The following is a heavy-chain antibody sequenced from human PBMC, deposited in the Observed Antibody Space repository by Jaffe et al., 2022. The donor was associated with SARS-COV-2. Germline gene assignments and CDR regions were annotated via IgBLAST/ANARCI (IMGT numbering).Heavy chain of an antibody. CDR1: GFTFSSYS. V-gene: IGHV3-21*01. J-gene: IGHJ6*02. Sequence: EVQLVESGGGLVKPGGSLRLSCAASGFTFSSYSMNWVRQAPGKGLEWVSSISSSSSYIYYADSVKGRFTISRDNAKNSLYLQMNSLRAEDTAVYYCARAPVVAVAGTRFHGMDVWGQGTTVTVSS. D-gene: IGHD6-19*01. CDR2: ISSSSSYI. CDR3: ARAPVVAVAGTRFHGMDV.